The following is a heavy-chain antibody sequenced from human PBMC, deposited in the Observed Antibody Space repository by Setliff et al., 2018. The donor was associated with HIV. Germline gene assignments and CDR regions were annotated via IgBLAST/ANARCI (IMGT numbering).Heavy chain of an antibody. CDR1: GFTFEDYG. CDR2: INWNGGST. V-gene: IGHV3-20*04. Sequence: GGSLRLSCAVSGFTFEDYGMSWVRQAPGKGLEWVSGINWNGGSTGYVDSVKGRFTISRDNSEGTLYLKANSLRIEDTAMYYCARATLGVCSGGSCFGGMDVWGQGTTVTVSS. J-gene: IGHJ6*02. D-gene: IGHD2-15*01. CDR3: ARATLGVCSGGSCFGGMDV.